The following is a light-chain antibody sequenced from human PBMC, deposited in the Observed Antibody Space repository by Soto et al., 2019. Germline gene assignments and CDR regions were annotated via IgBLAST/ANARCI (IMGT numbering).Light chain of an antibody. CDR2: AAS. CDR3: QQSYYSPPIT. Sequence: IQMTQSPSSLSASVGDRVTITCRAGQSIFSSLNWYQQRPGKAPTLLIYAASSLQSGVPSRFRGSGYGTDFALTITSLQPEDFATYYCQQSYYSPPITFGQGTRLEIK. J-gene: IGKJ5*01. V-gene: IGKV1-39*01. CDR1: QSIFSS.